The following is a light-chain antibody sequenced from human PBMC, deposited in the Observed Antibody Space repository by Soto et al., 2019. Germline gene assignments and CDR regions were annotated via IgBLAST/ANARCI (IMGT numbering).Light chain of an antibody. CDR2: RNN. Sequence: QAVVTQPPSASGTPGQRVTISCSGSSSNIGSNYVYWYQQLPGTAPKLLIYRNNQRPSGVPDRFSGSKSGTSASLAISGLRSEEEADYYWAAWDDSLSGHVVFGGGTKLTVL. J-gene: IGLJ2*01. CDR1: SSNIGSNY. V-gene: IGLV1-47*01. CDR3: AAWDDSLSGHVV.